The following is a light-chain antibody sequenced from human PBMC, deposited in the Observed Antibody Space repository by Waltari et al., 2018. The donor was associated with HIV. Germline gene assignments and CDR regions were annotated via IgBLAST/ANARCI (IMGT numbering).Light chain of an antibody. Sequence: QSVLTQPPSVSAAPGQKIGISCSGANSNIGSNSVSWYQQSPGRAPQLLIYAKHRRPSETPDRFSGSKSGTSGTLDITGLQTGDEADYYCGTWDSGLNAYVFGSGTKVTVL. V-gene: IGLV1-51*01. CDR1: NSNIGSNS. J-gene: IGLJ1*01. CDR2: AKH. CDR3: GTWDSGLNAYV.